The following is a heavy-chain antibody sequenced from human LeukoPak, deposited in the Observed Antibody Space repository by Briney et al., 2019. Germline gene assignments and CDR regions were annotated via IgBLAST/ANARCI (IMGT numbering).Heavy chain of an antibody. CDR1: GFTFSSYA. V-gene: IGHV3-30-3*02. CDR3: AKIWSDIAPLPLDY. Sequence: PGRSLRLSCAASGFTFSSYAMHWVRQAPGKGLEWVAVISYDGSNKYYADSVKGRFTISRDNSKNTLYLQMNSLRAEDTAVYYCAKIWSDIAPLPLDYWGQGTLVTVSS. CDR2: ISYDGSNK. J-gene: IGHJ4*02. D-gene: IGHD6-6*01.